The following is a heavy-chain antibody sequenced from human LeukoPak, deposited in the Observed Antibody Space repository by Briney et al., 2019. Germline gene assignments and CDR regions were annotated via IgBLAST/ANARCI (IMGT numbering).Heavy chain of an antibody. CDR1: GFTFSSYA. J-gene: IGHJ6*04. D-gene: IGHD3-10*01. V-gene: IGHV3-23*01. Sequence: GGSLRLSCAASGFTFSSYAMSWVRQAPGKGLEWVSAISGSGGSTYYVDSVKGRFTISRDNSKNTLYLQMNSLRAEDTAVYYCAKDGDVWFGEGWDYYYYYGMDVWGKGTTVTASS. CDR2: ISGSGGST. CDR3: AKDGDVWFGEGWDYYYYYGMDV.